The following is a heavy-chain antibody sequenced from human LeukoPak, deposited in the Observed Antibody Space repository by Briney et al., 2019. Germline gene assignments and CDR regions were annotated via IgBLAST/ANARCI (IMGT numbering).Heavy chain of an antibody. CDR3: ARGPLSGWYFDY. D-gene: IGHD6-19*01. Sequence: ASVKVSCKASGYTFTSYGISWVRQAPGQGLEWMGWISAYNGNTNYAQKLQGRVTITTDESTSTANMELSSLRSEDTAVYYCARGPLSGWYFDYWGQGTLVTVSS. CDR1: GYTFTSYG. V-gene: IGHV1-18*01. CDR2: ISAYNGNT. J-gene: IGHJ4*02.